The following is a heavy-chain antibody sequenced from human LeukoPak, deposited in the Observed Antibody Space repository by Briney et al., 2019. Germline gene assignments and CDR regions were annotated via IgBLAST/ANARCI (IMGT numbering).Heavy chain of an antibody. CDR3: ARAPYYYDSRSAFDI. CDR2: INHSGST. CDR1: GGSFSGYY. D-gene: IGHD3-22*01. J-gene: IGHJ3*02. Sequence: ASETLSLTCAVYGGSFSGYYWSWIRQPPGKGLEWIGEINHSGSTNYNPSLKSRVTISVDTSKNQFSLKLSSVTAADTAVHYCARAPYYYDSRSAFDIWGQGTMVTVSS. V-gene: IGHV4-34*01.